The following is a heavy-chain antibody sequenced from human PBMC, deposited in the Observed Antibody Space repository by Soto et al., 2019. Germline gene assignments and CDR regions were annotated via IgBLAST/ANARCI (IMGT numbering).Heavy chain of an antibody. CDR1: GGSISSYY. CDR3: ARSDIVATTFGY. V-gene: IGHV4-59*08. Sequence: SETLSLTCTVSGGSISSYYWSWIRQPPGKGLEWIGYIYYSGSTNYNPSLKSRVTISVDTSKNQFSLKLSSVTAADTAVYYCARSDIVATTFGYWGQGTLVTVSS. D-gene: IGHD5-12*01. CDR2: IYYSGST. J-gene: IGHJ4*02.